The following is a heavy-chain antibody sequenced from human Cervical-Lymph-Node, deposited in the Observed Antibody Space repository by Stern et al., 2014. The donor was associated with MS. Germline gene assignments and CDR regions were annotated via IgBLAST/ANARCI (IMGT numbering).Heavy chain of an antibody. D-gene: IGHD6-13*01. CDR2: ISYSGST. J-gene: IGHJ4*02. V-gene: IGHV4-59*01. CDR3: ARGYSSNWHHFDK. Sequence: QVQLQESGPGLVKPSETLSLTCSVPADSLSSYYWTWIRQPPGKGLEWIGYISYSGSTSYNPSLKSRVTISIDRSKNQFSLKLSSVTAADTAVYYCARGYSSNWHHFDKWGQGTLVTVSS. CDR1: ADSLSSYY.